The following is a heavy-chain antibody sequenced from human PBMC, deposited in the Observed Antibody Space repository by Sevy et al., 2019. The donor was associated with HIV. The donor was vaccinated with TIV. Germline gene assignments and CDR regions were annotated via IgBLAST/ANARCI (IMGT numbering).Heavy chain of an antibody. CDR2: IYYSGST. CDR3: ARGGGYLDPFDF. V-gene: IGHV4-59*01. Sequence: SETLSLTCIVSGGSMSSYYWSWIRQSPGKGLGWIGYIYYSGSTNYNPSLKSRVTISVDTSKNQFSLKLSSVTAADTAVYYCARGGGYLDPFDFWGQGTMVTVSS. J-gene: IGHJ3*01. CDR1: GGSMSSYY. D-gene: IGHD5-18*01.